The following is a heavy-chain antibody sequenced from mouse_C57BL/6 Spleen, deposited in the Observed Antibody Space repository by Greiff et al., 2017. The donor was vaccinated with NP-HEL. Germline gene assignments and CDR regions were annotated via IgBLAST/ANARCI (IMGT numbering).Heavy chain of an antibody. CDR1: GYTFTSYW. V-gene: IGHV1-64*01. CDR2: IHPNSGST. D-gene: IGHD2-4*01. CDR3: ARKTYYDYDEAPLGFDV. J-gene: IGHJ1*03. Sequence: QVQLKQSGAELVKPGASVKLSCKASGYTFTSYWMHWVKQRPGQGLEWIGMIHPNSGSTNYNEKFKSKATLTVDKSSSTAYMQLSSLTSEDSAVYYCARKTYYDYDEAPLGFDVWGTGTTVTVSS.